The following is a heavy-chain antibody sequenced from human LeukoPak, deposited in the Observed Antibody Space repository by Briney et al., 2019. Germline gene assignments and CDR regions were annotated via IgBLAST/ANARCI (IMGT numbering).Heavy chain of an antibody. D-gene: IGHD1-14*01. Sequence: PSETLSLTCTVSGGSISSYYWSWIRQPPGKGLEWIGYIYYSGSTNYNPSLKSRVTISVDTSKNQFSLKLSSVTAADTAVYYCARDGIGPAYYYYGMDVWGQGTTVTVSS. CDR3: ARDGIGPAYYYYGMDV. CDR2: IYYSGST. V-gene: IGHV4-59*12. CDR1: GGSISSYY. J-gene: IGHJ6*02.